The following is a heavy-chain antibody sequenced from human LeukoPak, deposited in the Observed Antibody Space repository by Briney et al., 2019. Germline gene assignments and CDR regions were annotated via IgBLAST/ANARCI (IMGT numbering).Heavy chain of an antibody. Sequence: SGTLSLTCAVSGGSISSSNWWSWVRQPPGKGLEWIGEIYYSGSTYYNSSLKSRVTISVDTSKNQFSLKLSSVTAADTAVYYCASLYYFDRSRGWNYWGQGTLVTVSS. CDR3: ASLYYFDRSRGWNY. CDR1: GGSISSSNW. J-gene: IGHJ4*02. CDR2: IYYSGST. V-gene: IGHV4-4*02. D-gene: IGHD3-22*01.